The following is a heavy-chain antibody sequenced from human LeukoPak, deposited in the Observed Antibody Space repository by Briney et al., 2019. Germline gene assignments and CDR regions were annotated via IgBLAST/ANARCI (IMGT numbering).Heavy chain of an antibody. CDR3: VRDPRPFSCNSDNCPRYYFDF. CDR1: GFTFSNYG. D-gene: IGHD2/OR15-2a*01. J-gene: IGHJ4*02. V-gene: IGHV3-21*01. CDR2: VSSGSSYM. Sequence: KPGGSLRLSCAASGFTFSNYGMNWVRLAPGKGLEWVSSVSSGSSYMFYADSVKGRFTISRDNAGNSLFLQMNSLRAEDTAVYYWVRDPRPFSCNSDNCPRYYFDFWGQGTLVTVSS.